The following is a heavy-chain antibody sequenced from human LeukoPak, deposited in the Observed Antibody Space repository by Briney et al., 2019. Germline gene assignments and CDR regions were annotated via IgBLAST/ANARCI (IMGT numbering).Heavy chain of an antibody. V-gene: IGHV4-61*02. CDR3: AREGNDDFWSGYYFD. Sequence: SETLSLTCTVSGGSISSGSYYWSWIRQPAGKGLEWIGRIYTSGSTKYNPSLKSRVTISGDTSKNQFSLKLSSVTAADTAVYYCAREGNDDFWSGYYFD. J-gene: IGHJ4*01. CDR2: IYTSGST. CDR1: GGSISSGSYY. D-gene: IGHD3-3*01.